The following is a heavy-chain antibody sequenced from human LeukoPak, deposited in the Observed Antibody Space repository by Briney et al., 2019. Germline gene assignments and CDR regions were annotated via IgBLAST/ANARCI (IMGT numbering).Heavy chain of an antibody. Sequence: GASVKVSCKASGYTFTSYGISWVRQAPGQGLEWMGWISAYNGNTNYAQKLQGRVTMTTDTSTSTAYMELRSLRSDDTAVYYCARDPGLVVKRLGDAFDIWGQGTMVTVSS. V-gene: IGHV1-18*01. CDR3: ARDPGLVVKRLGDAFDI. CDR1: GYTFTSYG. CDR2: ISAYNGNT. J-gene: IGHJ3*02. D-gene: IGHD1-26*01.